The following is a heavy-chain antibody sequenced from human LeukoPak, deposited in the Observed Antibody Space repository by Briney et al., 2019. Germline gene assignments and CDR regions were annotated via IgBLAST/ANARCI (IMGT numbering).Heavy chain of an antibody. Sequence: SETLSLTCTVSGGSISSDYWSWIRQSPGKGLEWIGYIYYSGSTYYNPSLKSRVTLSVDTSKNQLSLKLGSVTAADTAVYYCARQPYMLGAYYFDYWGQGTLVTVSS. CDR3: ARQPYMLGAYYFDY. D-gene: IGHD1-26*01. CDR2: IYYSGST. J-gene: IGHJ4*02. CDR1: GGSISSDY. V-gene: IGHV4-59*08.